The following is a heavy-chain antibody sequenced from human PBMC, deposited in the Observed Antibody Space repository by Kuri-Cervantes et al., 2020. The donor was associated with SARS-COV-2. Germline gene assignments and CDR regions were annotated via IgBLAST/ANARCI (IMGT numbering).Heavy chain of an antibody. Sequence: ASVKVSCKASGYTFTGYYMHWVRQAPGQGLEWMGWINPNSGGTNYAQKFQSWVTMTRDTSISTAYMELSRLRSDDTAVYYCARVACTNGVCSYFDYWGQGTLVTVSS. CDR1: GYTFTGYY. J-gene: IGHJ4*02. D-gene: IGHD2-8*01. CDR3: ARVACTNGVCSYFDY. CDR2: INPNSGGT. V-gene: IGHV1-2*04.